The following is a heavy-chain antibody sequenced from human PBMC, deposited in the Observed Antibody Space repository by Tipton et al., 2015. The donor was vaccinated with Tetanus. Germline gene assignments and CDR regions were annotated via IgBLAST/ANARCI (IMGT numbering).Heavy chain of an antibody. CDR3: ARGVSRDWNGHYFDY. V-gene: IGHV4-31*03. CDR1: GGSVRDAGYY. D-gene: IGHD1-1*01. CDR2: MYYSGSK. Sequence: TLSLTCTVSGGSVRDAGYYWSWIRQFPGKGLEWIGYMYYSGSKYYKPSLQSRVSMSLDTSKNQFSLNLKSVTAADTAVYYCARGVSRDWNGHYFDYWGQGALVTVSS. J-gene: IGHJ4*02.